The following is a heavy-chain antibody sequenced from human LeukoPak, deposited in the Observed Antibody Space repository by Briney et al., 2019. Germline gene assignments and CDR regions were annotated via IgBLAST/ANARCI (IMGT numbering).Heavy chain of an antibody. CDR2: IIPIFGTA. J-gene: IGHJ4*02. CDR3: ARDLTPAYGLVYYFDY. CDR1: GGTFSGYA. Sequence: ASVKVSCKASGGTFSGYAISWVRQAPGQGLEWMGRIIPIFGTANYAQKFQGRVTITTDESTSTAYMELSSLRSEDTAVYYCARDLTPAYGLVYYFDYWGQGTLVTVSS. V-gene: IGHV1-69*05. D-gene: IGHD3-10*01.